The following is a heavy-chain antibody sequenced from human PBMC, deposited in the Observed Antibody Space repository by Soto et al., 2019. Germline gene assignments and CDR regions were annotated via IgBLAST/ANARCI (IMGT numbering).Heavy chain of an antibody. V-gene: IGHV4-34*01. D-gene: IGHD6-19*01. CDR1: GGSFSGYY. J-gene: IGHJ4*02. CDR3: ARGARLAAGYSSGWYDY. Sequence: PSETLSLTCAVYGGSFSGYYWSWIRQPPGKGLEWIGEINHSGSTNYNPSLKSRVTISVDTSKNQFSLKLSSVTAADTAVYYCARGARLAAGYSSGWYDYWGQGTLVTVSS. CDR2: INHSGST.